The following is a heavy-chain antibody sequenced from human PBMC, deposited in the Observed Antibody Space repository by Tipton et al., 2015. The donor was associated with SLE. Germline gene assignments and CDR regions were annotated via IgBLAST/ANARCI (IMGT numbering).Heavy chain of an antibody. V-gene: IGHV4-4*08. CDR1: GASISNYY. J-gene: IGHJ4*02. CDR2: IYTSGTT. Sequence: TLSLTCSISGASISNYYWSWIRQPPGKTLEWIGYIYTSGTTNYNPSLEGRVTMSLDRSNNQFSLRLTSLTAADTAIYYCARGLSSGLYYFDSWGQGTLVTVSS. CDR3: ARGLSSGLYYFDS. D-gene: IGHD6-19*01.